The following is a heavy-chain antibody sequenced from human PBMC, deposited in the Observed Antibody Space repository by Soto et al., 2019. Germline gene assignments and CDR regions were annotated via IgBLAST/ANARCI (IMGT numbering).Heavy chain of an antibody. CDR3: AKARIIAVAGTVDY. D-gene: IGHD6-19*01. J-gene: IGHJ4*02. CDR1: GFTFSSYA. CDR2: ISGSGGST. Sequence: EVQLLESGGGLVQPGGSLRLSCAASGFTFSSYAMSWVRQAPGKGLEWVSAISGSGGSTYYADSVKGRFTISRDNSKNTLYLQMNSLRAEDTAVYYWAKARIIAVAGTVDYWGQGTLVTVSS. V-gene: IGHV3-23*01.